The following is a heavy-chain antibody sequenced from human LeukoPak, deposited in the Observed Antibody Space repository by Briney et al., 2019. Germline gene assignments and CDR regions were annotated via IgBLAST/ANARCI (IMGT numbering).Heavy chain of an antibody. D-gene: IGHD2-2*01. Sequence: ASVKVTCKASGYTFTNYGISWVRQAPGQGLEWMGWISAYNGNTDYAQKLQGRVTMTTDTSTSTAYMELRSLRSDDTAVYYCAREVVPAAMDAFDIWGQGTMVTVSS. J-gene: IGHJ3*02. CDR1: GYTFTNYG. CDR3: AREVVPAAMDAFDI. V-gene: IGHV1-18*01. CDR2: ISAYNGNT.